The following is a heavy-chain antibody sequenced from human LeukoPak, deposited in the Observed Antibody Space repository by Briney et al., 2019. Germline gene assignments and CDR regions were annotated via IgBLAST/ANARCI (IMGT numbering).Heavy chain of an antibody. CDR3: ARGTYYDFWSGYYEGVSYGMDV. D-gene: IGHD3-3*01. CDR1: GFTFSSYA. V-gene: IGHV3-30-3*01. Sequence: GRSLRLSCAASGFTFSSYAMHWVRQAPGKGLEWVAVISYDGSNKYYADSVKGRFTISRDNSKNTLYLQMNSLRAEDTAVYYCARGTYYDFWSGYYEGVSYGMDVWGQGTTVTVSS. CDR2: ISYDGSNK. J-gene: IGHJ6*02.